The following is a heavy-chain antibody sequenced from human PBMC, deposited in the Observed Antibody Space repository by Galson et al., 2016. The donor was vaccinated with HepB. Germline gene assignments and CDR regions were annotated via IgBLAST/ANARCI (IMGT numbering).Heavy chain of an antibody. D-gene: IGHD6-13*01. V-gene: IGHV3-23*01. Sequence: SLRLSCAASGFTFSNYAMNWVRQAPGKGLEWASGISGSGASTHYADPVKGRFTISRDRSKNTLYLQMNSLRAEDTAVYYCARAFLDIVAAVIDYWGQGTLVTVSS. CDR2: ISGSGAST. CDR3: ARAFLDIVAAVIDY. CDR1: GFTFSNYA. J-gene: IGHJ4*02.